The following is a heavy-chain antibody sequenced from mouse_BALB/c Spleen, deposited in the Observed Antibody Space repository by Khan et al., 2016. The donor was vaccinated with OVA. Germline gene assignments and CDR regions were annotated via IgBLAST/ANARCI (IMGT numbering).Heavy chain of an antibody. CDR1: GFTLSSYA. D-gene: IGHD2-3*01. Sequence: EVELVESGGGLVKPGGSLKLSCAASGFTLSSYAMSWVRQTPEKRLEWVATINSGGSYTYYPDSVKGRFTISRDKAKNTLYLQMSSLRSEDTAMYYCSSQAIEDGYYLYAMDYWGQGTSVTVSS. CDR3: SSQAIEDGYYLYAMDY. CDR2: INSGGSYT. V-gene: IGHV5-9-3*01. J-gene: IGHJ4*01.